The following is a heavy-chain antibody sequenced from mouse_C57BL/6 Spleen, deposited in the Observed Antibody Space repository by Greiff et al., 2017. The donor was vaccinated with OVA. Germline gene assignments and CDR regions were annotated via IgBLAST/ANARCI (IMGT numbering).Heavy chain of an antibody. V-gene: IGHV1-82*01. Sequence: QLQQSGPELVKPGASVKISCKASGYAFSSSWMNWVKQRPGKGLEWIGRIYPGDGDTNYNGKFKGKATLTADKSSSTAYMQLSSLTSEDSAVYFCARGGDYDPCWGQGTTLTVSS. CDR3: ARGGDYDPC. CDR2: IYPGDGDT. CDR1: GYAFSSSW. J-gene: IGHJ2*01. D-gene: IGHD2-4*01.